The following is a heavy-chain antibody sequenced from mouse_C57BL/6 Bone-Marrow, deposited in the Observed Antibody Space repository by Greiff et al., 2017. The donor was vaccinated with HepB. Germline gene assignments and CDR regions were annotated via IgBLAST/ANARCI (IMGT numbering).Heavy chain of an antibody. CDR1: GYTFTSYW. CDR3: ARGTNWDYAMDY. D-gene: IGHD4-1*01. V-gene: IGHV1-69*01. Sequence: QVQLQQPGAELVMPGASVKLSCKASGYTFTSYWMHWVKQRPGQGLEWIGEIDPSDSYTNYNQKFKGKSTLTVDKSSSTAYMQLSSLTSEDSAVYYCARGTNWDYAMDYWGQGTSVTVSS. J-gene: IGHJ4*01. CDR2: IDPSDSYT.